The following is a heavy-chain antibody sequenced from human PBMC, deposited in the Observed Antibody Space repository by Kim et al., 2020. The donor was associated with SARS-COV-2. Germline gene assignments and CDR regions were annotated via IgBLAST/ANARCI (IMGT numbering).Heavy chain of an antibody. D-gene: IGHD6-19*01. V-gene: IGHV4-4*02. CDR2: IYHSGST. CDR1: GGSISSSNW. CDR3: AITGYSSGWSQYYFDY. J-gene: IGHJ4*02. Sequence: SETLSLTCAVSGGSISSSNWWSWVRQPPGKGLEWIGEIYHSGSTNYNPSLKSRVTISVDKSKNQFSLKLSSVTAADTAVYYCAITGYSSGWSQYYFDYWGQGTLVTVSS.